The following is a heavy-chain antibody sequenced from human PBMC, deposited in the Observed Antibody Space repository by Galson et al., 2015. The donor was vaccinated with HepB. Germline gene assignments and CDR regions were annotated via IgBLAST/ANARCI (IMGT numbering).Heavy chain of an antibody. CDR3: ARLGFGEKGRSFDY. D-gene: IGHD3-10*01. CDR2: INAGNGNT. CDR1: GYTFTSYA. V-gene: IGHV1-3*01. Sequence: SCKASGYTFTSYAMHWVRQAPGQRLEWMGWINAGNGNTKYSQKFQGRVTITRDTSASTAYMELSSLRSEDTAVYYCARLGFGEKGRSFDYWGQGTLVTVSS. J-gene: IGHJ4*02.